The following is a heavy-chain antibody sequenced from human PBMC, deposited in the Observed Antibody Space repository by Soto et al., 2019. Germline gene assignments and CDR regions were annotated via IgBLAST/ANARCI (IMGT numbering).Heavy chain of an antibody. CDR3: AREAMVRGVIITRAFDI. V-gene: IGHV4-30-4*01. J-gene: IGHJ3*02. CDR1: GGSISSGDYY. CDR2: IYYSGST. Sequence: PSETLSLTCTVSGGSISSGDYYWSWIRQPPGKGLEWIGYIYYSGSTYYNPSLKSRVTISVDTSKNQFSLKLSSVTAADTAVYYCAREAMVRGVIITRAFDIWGQGTMVTV. D-gene: IGHD3-10*01.